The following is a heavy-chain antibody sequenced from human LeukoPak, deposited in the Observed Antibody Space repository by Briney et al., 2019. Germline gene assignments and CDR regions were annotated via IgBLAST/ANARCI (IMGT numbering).Heavy chain of an antibody. CDR3: ARGGTSSGWYSPPYFDY. CDR1: GGSFSGYY. V-gene: IGHV4-34*01. Sequence: SETLSLTCAVYGGSFSGYYWSWIRQPPGKGLEWIGEINHSGSTNYNPSLKSRATISVDTSKNQFSLKLSSVTAADTAVYYCARGGTSSGWYSPPYFDYWGQGTLVTVSS. D-gene: IGHD6-19*01. J-gene: IGHJ4*02. CDR2: INHSGST.